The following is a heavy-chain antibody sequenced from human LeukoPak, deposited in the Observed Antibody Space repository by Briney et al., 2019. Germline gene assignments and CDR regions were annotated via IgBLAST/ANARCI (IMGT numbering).Heavy chain of an antibody. CDR3: ASTPVSLCFGVYYYYYGMDV. CDR1: GYTVTSYD. D-gene: IGHD3-10*01. J-gene: IGHJ6*02. V-gene: IGHV1-8*01. CDR2: MNPNSGNT. Sequence: GASVKVSCKASGYTVTSYDINWVRQATGQGLEWMGWMNPNSGNTGYAQKFQGRVTMTRNTSISTAYMELSSLRSEDTAVYYCASTPVSLCFGVYYYYYGMDVWGQGTTVTVSS.